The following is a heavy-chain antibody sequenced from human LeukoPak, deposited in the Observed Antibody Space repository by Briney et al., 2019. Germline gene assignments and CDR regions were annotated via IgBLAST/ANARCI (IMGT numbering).Heavy chain of an antibody. CDR3: AASYYYYYMDV. CDR2: IYPGDSDT. J-gene: IGHJ6*03. CDR1: GYSFTSYW. V-gene: IGHV5-51*01. Sequence: GESLKISCKGSGYSFTSYWIGWVRPMPGKSLEWMGIIYPGDSDTRYSPSFQGQVTISADKSISTAYLQWSSLKASDTVMYYCAASYYYYYMDVWGKGTTVTVSS.